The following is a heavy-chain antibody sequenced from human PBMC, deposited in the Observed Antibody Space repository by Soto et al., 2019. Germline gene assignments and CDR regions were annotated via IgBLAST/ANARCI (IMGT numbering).Heavy chain of an antibody. CDR1: GGSISSGDYY. D-gene: IGHD4-17*01. CDR2: IYYSGST. V-gene: IGHV4-30-4*01. Sequence: LSLTCTVSGGSISSGDYYWSWIRQPPGKGLEWIGYIYYSGSTYYNPSLKSRVTISVDTSKNQFSLKLSSVTAADTAVYYCASSSNDYLFDPWGQGTLVTVSS. CDR3: ASSSNDYLFDP. J-gene: IGHJ5*02.